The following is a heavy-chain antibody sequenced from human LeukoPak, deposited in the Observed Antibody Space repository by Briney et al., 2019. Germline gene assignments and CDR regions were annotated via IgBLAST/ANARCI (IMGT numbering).Heavy chain of an antibody. CDR2: INPNSGGT. CDR1: GYTFTGYY. CDR3: ARGPASSGYSGYYYYYYYMDV. Sequence: ASVKVSCKASGYTFTGYYMHWVRQAPGQGLEWMGWINPNSGGTNYAQKFQGRVTITRNTSISTAYMELSSLRSEDTAVYYCARGPASSGYSGYYYYYYYMDVWGKGTTVTVSS. D-gene: IGHD3-22*01. V-gene: IGHV1-2*02. J-gene: IGHJ6*03.